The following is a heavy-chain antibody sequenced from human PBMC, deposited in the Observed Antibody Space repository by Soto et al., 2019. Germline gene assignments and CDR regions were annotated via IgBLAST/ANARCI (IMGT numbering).Heavy chain of an antibody. CDR3: ARSPETMVYANHFDY. Sequence: SQTLSLTCAISGDSVSSNSAAWNWIRQSPSRGLEWLGRTYYRSKWYNDYAVSVKSRITINPDTSKNQFSLQLNSVTPEDTALYYCARSPETMVYANHFDYWGQGTLVTVSS. CDR1: GDSVSSNSAA. V-gene: IGHV6-1*01. CDR2: TYYRSKWYN. J-gene: IGHJ4*02. D-gene: IGHD2-8*01.